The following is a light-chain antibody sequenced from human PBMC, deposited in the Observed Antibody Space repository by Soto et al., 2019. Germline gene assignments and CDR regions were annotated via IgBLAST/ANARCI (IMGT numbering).Light chain of an antibody. CDR2: DAS. Sequence: EIVLTQSPATLSLSPGERATLSCRASQSVSSYLAWYQQKPGQAPRLLIYDASNRATGIPARFSGSGSGTDFILTISSLEPEDFAVYYCQQRSNWPPRITFGQGTRLEIK. CDR1: QSVSSY. CDR3: QQRSNWPPRIT. J-gene: IGKJ5*01. V-gene: IGKV3-11*01.